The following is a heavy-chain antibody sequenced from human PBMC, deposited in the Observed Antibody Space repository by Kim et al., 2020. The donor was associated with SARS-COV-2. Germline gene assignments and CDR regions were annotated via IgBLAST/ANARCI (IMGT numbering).Heavy chain of an antibody. J-gene: IGHJ6*02. Sequence: ASVKVSCKVSGYTLTDLSMHWVRQAPGKGLEWMGGFDPEDYETIYAQKFQGRVTMTADTSTDTAYMEMSSLRSEDTAVYYCATDPSGGVPPTHYSGMDVWGQGTTFTVSS. CDR1: GYTLTDLS. CDR3: ATDPSGGVPPTHYSGMDV. V-gene: IGHV1-24*01. D-gene: IGHD3-16*01. CDR2: FDPEDYET.